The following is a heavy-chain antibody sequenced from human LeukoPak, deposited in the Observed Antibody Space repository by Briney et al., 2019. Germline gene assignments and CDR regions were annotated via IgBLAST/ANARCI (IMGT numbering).Heavy chain of an antibody. CDR3: ATATQPRGYFLH. Sequence: ASVKVSCKASGYTFTTYSLAWVRQAPGQSLEWMGWISVDNGGTNYAQSFQDRVTLTRDTSTNTAYLELRSLRSDDTAIIYCATATQPRGYFLHWGQGTLVTVSS. D-gene: IGHD2-2*01. CDR1: GYTFTTYS. V-gene: IGHV1-18*01. J-gene: IGHJ1*01. CDR2: ISVDNGGT.